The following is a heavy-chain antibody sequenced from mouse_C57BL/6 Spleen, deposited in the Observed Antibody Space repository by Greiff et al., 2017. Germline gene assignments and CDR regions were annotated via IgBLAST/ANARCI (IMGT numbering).Heavy chain of an antibody. V-gene: IGHV1-54*01. CDR3: ASGGLRSAMDY. CDR1: GYAFTNYL. D-gene: IGHD2-4*01. J-gene: IGHJ4*01. Sequence: QVQLQQSGAELVRPGTSVKVSCKASGYAFTNYLIEWVKQRPGQGLEWIGVINPGSGGTNYNEKFKGKATLTADKSSSTAYVQLSSLTSEDSAVYFCASGGLRSAMDYWGQGTSVTVSS. CDR2: INPGSGGT.